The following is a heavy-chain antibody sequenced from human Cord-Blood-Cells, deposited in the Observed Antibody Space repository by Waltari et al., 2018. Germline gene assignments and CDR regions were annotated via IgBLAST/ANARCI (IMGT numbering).Heavy chain of an antibody. CDR1: GGSFSGYY. V-gene: IGHV4-34*01. D-gene: IGHD2-15*01. Sequence: QVQLQQWGAGLLKPSETLSLTCAVYGGSFSGYYWSWIRQPPGKGLEWIGEIKHSGSPNDNPPLKSRVTISVDTSKNQFSLKLSSVTAADTAVYYCAREVVVAATPGGAFDIWGQGTMVTVSS. CDR2: IKHSGSP. J-gene: IGHJ3*02. CDR3: AREVVVAATPGGAFDI.